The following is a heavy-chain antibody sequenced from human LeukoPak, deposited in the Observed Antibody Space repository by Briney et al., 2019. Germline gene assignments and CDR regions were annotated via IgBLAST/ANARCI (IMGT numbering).Heavy chain of an antibody. Sequence: GRSLRLSCAASGFTFSSYGMHWVRQAPGKGLEWVAVISYDGSNKYYADSVKGRFTISRDNSKNTLYLQMNSPRAEDTAVYYCAKGYGDYVSVFDYWGQGTLVTVSS. CDR1: GFTFSSYG. J-gene: IGHJ4*02. D-gene: IGHD4-17*01. CDR2: ISYDGSNK. V-gene: IGHV3-30*18. CDR3: AKGYGDYVSVFDY.